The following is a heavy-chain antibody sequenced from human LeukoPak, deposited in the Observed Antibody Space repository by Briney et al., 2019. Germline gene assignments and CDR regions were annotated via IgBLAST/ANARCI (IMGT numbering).Heavy chain of an antibody. J-gene: IGHJ4*02. Sequence: SETLSLTCTVSGGDIISRSHYWGWIRQPPGKGLEWIGSVYYSGNTYYNPSLKRRATISIDTPTSKNQFSLTLSSVTAADTGVYYCARRYYYDSSGYYYGFDYWGQGTLVTVSS. CDR1: GGDIISRSHY. D-gene: IGHD3-22*01. CDR2: VYYSGNT. V-gene: IGHV4-39*01. CDR3: ARRYYYDSSGYYYGFDY.